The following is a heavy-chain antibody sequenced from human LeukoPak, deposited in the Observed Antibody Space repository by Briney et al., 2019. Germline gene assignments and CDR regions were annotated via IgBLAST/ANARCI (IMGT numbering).Heavy chain of an antibody. Sequence: GGSLRLSCAASGFTFSSYAMHWVRQAPGKGLEWVAVISYDGSNKYYADSVKGRFTISRDNSKNTLYLQMNSLRAEDTAVYYCARGRLEPRPYFDYWGQGTLVTVSS. D-gene: IGHD1-1*01. V-gene: IGHV3-30*04. CDR1: GFTFSSYA. CDR2: ISYDGSNK. J-gene: IGHJ4*02. CDR3: ARGRLEPRPYFDY.